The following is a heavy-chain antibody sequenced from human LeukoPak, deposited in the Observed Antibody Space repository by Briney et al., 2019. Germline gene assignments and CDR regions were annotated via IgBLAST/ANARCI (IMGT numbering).Heavy chain of an antibody. CDR1: GFTFSSYS. V-gene: IGHV3-21*01. CDR3: ARDPPRNYYDSSGFNSYDAFDI. J-gene: IGHJ3*02. CDR2: ISSSSSYI. D-gene: IGHD3-22*01. Sequence: PGGSLRLSCAASGFTFSSYSMNWVRQAPGKGLEWVSSISSSSSYIYYADSVKGRFTISRDNAKNSLYLQMNSLRAEDTAVYYCARDPPRNYYDSSGFNSYDAFDIWGQGTMVTVPS.